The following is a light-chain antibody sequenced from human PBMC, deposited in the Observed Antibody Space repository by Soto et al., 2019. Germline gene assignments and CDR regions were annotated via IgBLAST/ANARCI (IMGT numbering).Light chain of an antibody. J-gene: IGLJ1*01. CDR3: GTWDNSLSLPYV. CDR2: ENN. Sequence: QSVLTQPPSVSAAPGQKVTISCSGSSSNIGNNYVSWYQQLPGTDPKLLIFENNKRPSGIPDRFSASKSGTSATLAITGLQTGDAADYYCGTWDNSLSLPYVFGTGTKLTVL. CDR1: SSNIGNNY. V-gene: IGLV1-51*02.